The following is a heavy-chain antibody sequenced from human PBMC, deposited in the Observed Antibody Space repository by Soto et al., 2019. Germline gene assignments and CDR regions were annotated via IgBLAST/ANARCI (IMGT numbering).Heavy chain of an antibody. J-gene: IGHJ5*02. D-gene: IGHD4-4*01. V-gene: IGHV4-59*08. CDR1: GGSISGYY. CDR2: IYYSGST. CDR3: AMVVTTLYNWFDP. Sequence: QVQLQESGPGLVKPSETLSLTCTVSGGSISGYYYSWIRQTPGKGLEWIGQIYYSGSTKYNPSLKSRVTMSVGTSKNQVSLKLTSVTAADTDVYYCAMVVTTLYNWFDPWGQGTLVSVSS.